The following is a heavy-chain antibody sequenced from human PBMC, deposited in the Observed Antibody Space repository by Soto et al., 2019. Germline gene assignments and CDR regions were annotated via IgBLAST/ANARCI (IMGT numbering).Heavy chain of an antibody. D-gene: IGHD1-1*01. CDR2: TYYRSKWYN. V-gene: IGHV6-1*01. J-gene: IGHJ6*02. CDR3: AREAWNTNYYYYGMDV. CDR1: GDSASSNSAA. Sequence: SQTLSLTCAISGDSASSNSAAWNWIRQSPSRGLEWLGRTYYRSKWYNDYAVSVKSRITINPDTSKNQFSLQLNSVTPEDTAVYYCAREAWNTNYYYYGMDVWGQGTTVTVSS.